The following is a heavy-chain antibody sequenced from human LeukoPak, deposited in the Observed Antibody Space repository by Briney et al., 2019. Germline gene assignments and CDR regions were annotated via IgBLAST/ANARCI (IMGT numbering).Heavy chain of an antibody. CDR3: VKDESSSSRVPFDY. CDR2: ISSNGGST. D-gene: IGHD6-13*01. Sequence: GGSLRLSCSASGYTFSSYAMHWVRQTPGKGLEYVSAISSNGGSTYYADSVKGRFTISRDNSKNTLYLQMSSLRAEDTAVYYCVKDESSSSRVPFDYWGQGTLVTVSS. CDR1: GYTFSSYA. V-gene: IGHV3-64D*06. J-gene: IGHJ4*02.